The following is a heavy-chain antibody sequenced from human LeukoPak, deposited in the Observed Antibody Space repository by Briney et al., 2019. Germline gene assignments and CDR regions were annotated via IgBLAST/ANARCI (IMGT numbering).Heavy chain of an antibody. CDR3: AKRGPLYSASPGNYFDY. CDR2: ISGSDDGT. J-gene: IGHJ4*02. D-gene: IGHD3-10*01. CDR1: GFTFSTCG. Sequence: PGGSLRLSCTASGFTFSTCGMTWVRQAPGKGLEWVSSISGSDDGTYYADSVKGRFTISRDNSKNTLYLQMNSLRAEDTAIYYCAKRGPLYSASPGNYFDYWGQGTLVTVSS. V-gene: IGHV3-23*01.